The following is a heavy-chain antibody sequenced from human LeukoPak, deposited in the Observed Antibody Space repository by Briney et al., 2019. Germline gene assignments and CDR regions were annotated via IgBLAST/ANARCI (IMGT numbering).Heavy chain of an antibody. CDR3: ARDGGVAAAGRGFDY. V-gene: IGHV1-2*02. Sequence: ASVKVSCKASGYTFTGYYMHWVRQAPGQGLEWMGWINPNSGGTNYAQKFQGRVTMTRDTSISTAYMELSRLRSDDTAVYYCARDGGVAAAGRGFDYWGQGTLVTVSS. CDR1: GYTFTGYY. D-gene: IGHD6-13*01. CDR2: INPNSGGT. J-gene: IGHJ4*02.